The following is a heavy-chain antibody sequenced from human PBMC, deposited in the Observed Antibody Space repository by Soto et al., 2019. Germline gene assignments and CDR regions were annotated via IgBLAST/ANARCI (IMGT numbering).Heavy chain of an antibody. CDR3: ARGRTLITGTSFDY. V-gene: IGHV4-34*01. CDR1: GGSFRGYY. Sequence: SETLSLTCAVYGGSFRGYYWTWIRQPPGKGLEWIGEINHSGSTNYKPSLTSRVTISVDTSKNQLSLKMSSVTAADTAVYYCARGRTLITGTSFDYWGRGTLVTVSS. CDR2: INHSGST. D-gene: IGHD1-20*01. J-gene: IGHJ4*02.